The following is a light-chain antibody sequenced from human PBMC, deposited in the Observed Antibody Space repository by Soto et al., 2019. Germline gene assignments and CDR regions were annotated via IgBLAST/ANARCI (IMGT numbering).Light chain of an antibody. CDR3: QQYNSYSPE. CDR2: DAS. Sequence: GDRVTITCRASQSISSWLAWYQQRPGKAPKLLIYDASSLQSGVPSKFSRRGSGTEFTLTISSLQPDDFATYYCQQYNSYSPEFGQGTKVDIK. J-gene: IGKJ1*01. V-gene: IGKV1-5*01. CDR1: QSISSW.